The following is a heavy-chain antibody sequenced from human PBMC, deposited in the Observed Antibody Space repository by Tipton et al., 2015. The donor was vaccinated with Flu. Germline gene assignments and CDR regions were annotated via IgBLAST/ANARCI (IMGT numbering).Heavy chain of an antibody. CDR2: IRSDGGNK. CDR1: GFTFSSHE. Sequence: GSLRLSCAASGFTFSSHEMNWVRQAPGKGLEWVAFIRSDGGNKYYADSVKGRFTISRDNVKNSLYLQMNSLRAEDTAVYYCASLRGSGSYSRYAFDIWGQGTMVTVSS. D-gene: IGHD1-26*01. CDR3: ASLRGSGSYSRYAFDI. J-gene: IGHJ3*02. V-gene: IGHV3-30*02.